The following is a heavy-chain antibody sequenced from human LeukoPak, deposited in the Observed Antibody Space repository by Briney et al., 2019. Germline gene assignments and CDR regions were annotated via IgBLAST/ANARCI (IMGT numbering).Heavy chain of an antibody. CDR3: ARGLGDSSSWYYMDV. J-gene: IGHJ6*03. CDR1: GGSISSSSYY. V-gene: IGHV4-39*01. D-gene: IGHD6-13*01. CDR2: IYYSGST. Sequence: LSETLSLTCTVSGGSISSSSYYWGWIRQPPGKGLEWIGDIYYSGSTYYNPSLYSRVTISVDTSKNQFSLKLSSVTAADTAVYYCARGLGDSSSWYYMDVWGKGTTVTISS.